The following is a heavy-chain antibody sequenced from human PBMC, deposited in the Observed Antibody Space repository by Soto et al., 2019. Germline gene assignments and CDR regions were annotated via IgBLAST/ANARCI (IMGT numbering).Heavy chain of an antibody. J-gene: IGHJ4*02. Sequence: QVQLVQSGAEVKKPGSSVKVSCKASGGTFSSYTISWVRQAPGQGLEWMGRIIPILGIANYAQKFQGRVRITAEKATSPAYMERSSLSSEDTAVYYCESDCDYGDCEGYDYWGQGTLVTVSS. CDR1: GGTFSSYT. D-gene: IGHD4-17*01. CDR2: IIPILGIA. V-gene: IGHV1-69*02. CDR3: ESDCDYGDCEGYDY.